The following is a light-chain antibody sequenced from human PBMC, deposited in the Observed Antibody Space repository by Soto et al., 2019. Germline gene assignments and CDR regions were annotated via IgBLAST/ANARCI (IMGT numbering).Light chain of an antibody. V-gene: IGKV3-15*01. CDR1: QSVTTN. CDR2: GTS. Sequence: VITKSPYSLSVSAAEAVPLSFMATQSVTTNLAWYQQKPGQAPRLLIYGTSNRAAGVPARYSGSRSGTDFTLTISSLQSEDFAVYYCQQYNKWPSTFGQGTKVAIK. CDR3: QQYNKWPST. J-gene: IGKJ1*01.